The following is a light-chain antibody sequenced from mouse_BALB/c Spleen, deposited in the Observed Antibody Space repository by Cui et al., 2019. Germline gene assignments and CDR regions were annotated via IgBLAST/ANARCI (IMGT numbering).Light chain of an antibody. V-gene: IGKV5-48*01. Sequence: DLLLTQSPAILSVCPGERVSFSCRASQSIGTSIHWYQQRTNGSPRLLIKYAAESISGIPSRFSGSGSGTDFTLSINSVESEDIADYYCQQSNSWPYTFGGGTKLEIK. CDR3: QQSNSWPYT. J-gene: IGKJ2*01. CDR2: YAA. CDR1: QSIGTS.